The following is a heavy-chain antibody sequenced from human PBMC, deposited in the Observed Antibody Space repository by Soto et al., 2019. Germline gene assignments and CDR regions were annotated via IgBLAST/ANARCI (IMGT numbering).Heavy chain of an antibody. J-gene: IGHJ4*02. V-gene: IGHV3-21*01. CDR1: GFTFSSYS. D-gene: IGHD2-15*01. CDR2: ISSSSSYI. CDR3: ARERPCSGGSCYSHDFDY. Sequence: EVQLVESGGGLVKPGGSLRLSCAASGFTFSSYSMNWVRQAPGKGLEWVSSISSSSSYIYYADSVKGRFTISRDNAKNSLYLQMNSLRAEDTAGYYGARERPCSGGSCYSHDFDYWGQGTLVTVSS.